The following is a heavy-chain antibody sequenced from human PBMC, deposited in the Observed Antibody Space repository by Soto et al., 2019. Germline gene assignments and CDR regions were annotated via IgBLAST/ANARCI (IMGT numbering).Heavy chain of an antibody. CDR1: GFTFSSYS. CDR3: ARGTTVARFDY. V-gene: IGHV3-48*01. D-gene: IGHD4-4*01. CDR2: ISSSSSTI. Sequence: GGSLRLSCAASGFTFSSYSMNWVRQAPGKGLEWVSYISSSSSTIYYADSVKGRFTISRDNAKNSLYLQMNSLRAEDTAVYYCARGTTVARFDYWGQGTLVTVSS. J-gene: IGHJ4*02.